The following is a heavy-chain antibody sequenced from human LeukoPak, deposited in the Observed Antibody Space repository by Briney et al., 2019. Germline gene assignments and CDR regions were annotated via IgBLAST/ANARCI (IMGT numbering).Heavy chain of an antibody. D-gene: IGHD5-18*01. Sequence: GGSLRLSCAASGFTFSDSYMTWVRQAPGKGVEWVAYIGGSGHDINYSESAKGRFTISRDNAKNSPYLQMNSLRAEDTAVYYCARVGYSYGVYYFDYWGQGTLVTVSS. V-gene: IGHV3-11*01. CDR1: GFTFSDSY. CDR3: ARVGYSYGVYYFDY. J-gene: IGHJ4*02. CDR2: IGGSGHDI.